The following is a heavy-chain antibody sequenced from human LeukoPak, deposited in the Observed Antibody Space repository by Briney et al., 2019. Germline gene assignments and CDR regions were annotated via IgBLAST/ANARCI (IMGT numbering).Heavy chain of an antibody. CDR1: GFTFSSYS. J-gene: IGHJ6*03. CDR3: ARDFRTRGNYYYMDV. V-gene: IGHV3-21*04. D-gene: IGHD2-8*01. Sequence: GGSLRLSCAASGFTFSSYSMNWVRQAPGKGLEWVSSISSSSSYIYYADSVRGRFTMSRDNAKNSLYLQMNSLRAEDTAVYYCARDFRTRGNYYYMDVWGKGTTVTISS. CDR2: ISSSSSYI.